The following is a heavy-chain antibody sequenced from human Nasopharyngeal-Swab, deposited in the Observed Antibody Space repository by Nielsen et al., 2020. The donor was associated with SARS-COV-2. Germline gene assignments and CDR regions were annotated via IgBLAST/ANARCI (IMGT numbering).Heavy chain of an antibody. V-gene: IGHV1-18*01. Sequence: ASVKVSCKASGYTFTSYGISWVRQAPGQGLEWMGWISAYNGNTNYAQKLQGRVTMTTDTSTSTAYMELRSLRSDDTAVYYCARAYDYGDYATSDYYYGMDVWGQGTTVTVSS. J-gene: IGHJ6*02. CDR3: ARAYDYGDYATSDYYYGMDV. D-gene: IGHD4-17*01. CDR1: GYTFTSYG. CDR2: ISAYNGNT.